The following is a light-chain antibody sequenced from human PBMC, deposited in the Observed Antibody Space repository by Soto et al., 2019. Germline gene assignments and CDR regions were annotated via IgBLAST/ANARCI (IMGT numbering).Light chain of an antibody. V-gene: IGKV3-15*01. CDR1: QSVSSN. CDR2: GAS. J-gene: IGKJ2*01. CDR3: QQYSEGMYT. Sequence: EIVMTQSPATLSVSPGERATLSCRASQSVSSNLAWYQQKPGQAPRLLIHGASTRATGIPARFRGSGSGTEFTLTISSLQSEDFAVYYCQQYSEGMYTFGQGTKLAIK.